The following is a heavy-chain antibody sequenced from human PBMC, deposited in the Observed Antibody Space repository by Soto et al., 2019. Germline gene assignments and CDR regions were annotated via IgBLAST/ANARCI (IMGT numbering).Heavy chain of an antibody. CDR2: IIPILGIA. D-gene: IGHD1-26*01. CDR3: ARGSSGSYLDY. CDR1: GGTFSSYT. Sequence: QVQLVQSGAEVKKPGSSVKVSCKASGGTFSSYTISWVRQAPGQGLEWMGRIIPILGIANYAQKFQDRVTITAEKTTSTTYMELSSIRSEDTAVYYCARGSSGSYLDYWGQGTLVTVSS. V-gene: IGHV1-69*02. J-gene: IGHJ4*02.